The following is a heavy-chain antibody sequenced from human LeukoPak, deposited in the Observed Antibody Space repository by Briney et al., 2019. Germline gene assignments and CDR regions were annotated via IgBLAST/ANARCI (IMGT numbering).Heavy chain of an antibody. V-gene: IGHV1-2*02. J-gene: IGHJ4*02. CDR2: INPNTGGT. CDR1: GYTFSGYY. Sequence: ASVKVSCKASGYTFSGYYIHWVRQAPGQGLEWMGWINPNTGGTKYAQKFQGRVTMTRDTSISTAYMELSRLRSDDTAVYYCASLRMGSSTEIWGQGTLVTVSS. D-gene: IGHD2-2*01. CDR3: ASLRMGSSTEI.